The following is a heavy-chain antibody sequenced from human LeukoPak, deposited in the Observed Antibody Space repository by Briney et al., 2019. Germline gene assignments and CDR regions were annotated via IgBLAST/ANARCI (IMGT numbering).Heavy chain of an antibody. D-gene: IGHD5-18*01. J-gene: IGHJ4*02. Sequence: PGGSLRLSCAASGFTFSSYAMHWVRRAPGKGLEYVSAISSNGGSTYYANSVKGRFTISRDNSKNTLYLQMGSLRAEDMAVYYCARSFYSYGDFDYWGQGTLVTVSS. CDR3: ARSFYSYGDFDY. CDR1: GFTFSSYA. CDR2: ISSNGGST. V-gene: IGHV3-64*01.